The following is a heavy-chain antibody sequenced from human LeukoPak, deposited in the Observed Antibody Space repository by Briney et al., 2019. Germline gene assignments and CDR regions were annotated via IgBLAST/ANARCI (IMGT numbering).Heavy chain of an antibody. Sequence: GGSLRLSCAASGFTFSDYYMSWIRQAPGKGLECVSYISSSGNTTYHADSVKGRFTISRDNAKNSLYLQMNSLRAEDTAVYYCARDRQGGWSGYYPDAFDIWGQGTMVTVSS. V-gene: IGHV3-11*04. D-gene: IGHD3-3*01. CDR1: GFTFSDYY. CDR3: ARDRQGGWSGYYPDAFDI. CDR2: ISSSGNTT. J-gene: IGHJ3*02.